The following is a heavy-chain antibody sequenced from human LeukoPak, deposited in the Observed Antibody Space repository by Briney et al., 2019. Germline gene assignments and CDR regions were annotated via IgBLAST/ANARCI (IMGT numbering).Heavy chain of an antibody. CDR2: IIPIFGIA. Sequence: SVEVSRKASGGTFSSYAISWVRQAPGQGLEWMGRIIPIFGIANYAQKFQGRVTITADKSTSTAYMELSSLRSEDTAVYYCASGGRDGYNGDYRGQGTLVTVSS. J-gene: IGHJ4*02. D-gene: IGHD5-24*01. CDR3: ASGGRDGYNGDY. V-gene: IGHV1-69*04. CDR1: GGTFSSYA.